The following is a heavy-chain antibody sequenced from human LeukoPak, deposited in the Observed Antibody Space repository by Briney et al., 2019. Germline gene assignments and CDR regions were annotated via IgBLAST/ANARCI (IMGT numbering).Heavy chain of an antibody. CDR2: ISYDGSNK. V-gene: IGHV3-30*03. Sequence: PGGSLRLSCAASGFTFSSYDMNWVRQAPGKGLEWVAVISYDGSNKYYADSVKGRFTISRDNSKNTLYLQMNSLRAEDTAVYYCARDLVVIVGATRGDAFDMWGQGTMVTVSS. CDR3: ARDLVVIVGATRGDAFDM. CDR1: GFTFSSYD. D-gene: IGHD1-26*01. J-gene: IGHJ3*02.